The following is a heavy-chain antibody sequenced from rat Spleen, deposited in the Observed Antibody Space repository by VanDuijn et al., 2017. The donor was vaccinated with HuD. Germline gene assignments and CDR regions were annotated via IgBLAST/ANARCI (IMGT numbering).Heavy chain of an antibody. Sequence: EVQLVESGGGLVQPGRSLKLSCAASGFTFSNHGMHWIRQAPTKGLEWIACISTTGSDTYYLDSVKGRFTISRDVTKTTLYLQMSKLGSEDTAIYYCAREGYNNPDYWGQGVMVTVSS. D-gene: IGHD1-10*01. CDR2: ISTTGSDT. CDR3: AREGYNNPDY. J-gene: IGHJ2*01. CDR1: GFTFSNHG. V-gene: IGHV5-19*01.